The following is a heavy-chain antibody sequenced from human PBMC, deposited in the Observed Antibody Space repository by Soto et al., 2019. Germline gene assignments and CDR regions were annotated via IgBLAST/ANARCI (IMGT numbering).Heavy chain of an antibody. CDR1: GYTFTTYD. J-gene: IGHJ5*02. CDR2: MNPNSRKT. V-gene: IGHV1-8*01. CDR3: ARRPTYGSGSFWFDP. Sequence: QVQLVQSGAEVKKPGASVKVSCKASGYTFTTYDINWVRQAPGQGLEWMGWMNPNSRKTGYAQKFQGRVTMTRNTSKGTAYIELSRLGSEETAVYCFARRPTYGSGSFWFDPWGQGTLVTVSS. D-gene: IGHD3-10*01.